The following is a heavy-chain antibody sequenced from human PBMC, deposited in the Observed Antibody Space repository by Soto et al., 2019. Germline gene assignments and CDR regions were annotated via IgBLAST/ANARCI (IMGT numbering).Heavy chain of an antibody. D-gene: IGHD6-13*01. CDR2: IYPGDSDT. CDR3: ARPVGWVREGSSSRFDAFDI. J-gene: IGHJ3*02. Sequence: GESLKISCKGSGSSFHSSWIGWVRQMPGQGLEWMGIIYPGDSDTRYSPSFQGQVTISADKSIRNAYLQWRSLKASDTAVYYCARPVGWVREGSSSRFDAFDIWGQGTMVTVSS. V-gene: IGHV5-51*01. CDR1: GSSFHSSW.